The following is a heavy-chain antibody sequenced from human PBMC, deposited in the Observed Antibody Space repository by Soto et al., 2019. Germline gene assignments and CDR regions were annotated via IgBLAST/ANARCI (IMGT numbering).Heavy chain of an antibody. V-gene: IGHV3-53*05. Sequence: EMNLVETGGGLIQPGGSLTLSCAASGFTVNSNYMAWVRQTPGKGLEWVSLIYTVGSTYYADSVKGRFTISRDNSKNTLYLQMNSLRPEDTAVHYCAREWSVANPGYWGQGTQVTVSS. CDR2: IYTVGST. D-gene: IGHD5-12*01. CDR1: GFTVNSNY. CDR3: AREWSVANPGY. J-gene: IGHJ4*02.